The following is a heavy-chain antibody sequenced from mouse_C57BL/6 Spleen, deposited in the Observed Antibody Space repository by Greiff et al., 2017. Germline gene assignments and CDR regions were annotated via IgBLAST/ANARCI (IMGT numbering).Heavy chain of an antibody. Sequence: VQLQQPGAELVKPGASVKLSCKASGYTFTSYWMHWVKQRPGQGLEWIGMIHPNSGSTNYNEKFKSKATLTVDKSSSTAYMQLSSLTSEDSAVYYCASWDYYGSSWFAYWGQGTLVTVSA. D-gene: IGHD1-1*01. CDR3: ASWDYYGSSWFAY. CDR1: GYTFTSYW. CDR2: IHPNSGST. J-gene: IGHJ3*01. V-gene: IGHV1-64*01.